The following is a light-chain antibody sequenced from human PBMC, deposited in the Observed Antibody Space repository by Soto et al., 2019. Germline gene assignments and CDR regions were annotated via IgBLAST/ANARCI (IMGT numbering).Light chain of an antibody. J-gene: IGKJ4*01. Sequence: EIVLTQSPATLSLSPGERAPLSCRASQSVSSYLAWYQQKPGQAPRLLIYDASNRATGIPARFSGSGSGTDFTLTISSLEPEDFAVYYCQQYGSSSSLTFGGGTKVDIK. CDR1: QSVSSY. V-gene: IGKV3-11*01. CDR2: DAS. CDR3: QQYGSSSSLT.